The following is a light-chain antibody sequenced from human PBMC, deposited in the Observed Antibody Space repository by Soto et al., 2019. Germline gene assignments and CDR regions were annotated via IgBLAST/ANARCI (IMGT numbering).Light chain of an antibody. CDR1: QSLSRY. V-gene: IGKV3-11*01. Sequence: EIVLTQSPATLSLSPGEGATLSCRASQSLSRYLAWYQQKPGQPPRLLIYDASNRATGVPARFSGIGSGTDFTLIISSLEPEDFAVYYCQQRSHWPGTFGPGTKLEIK. CDR2: DAS. CDR3: QQRSHWPGT. J-gene: IGKJ3*01.